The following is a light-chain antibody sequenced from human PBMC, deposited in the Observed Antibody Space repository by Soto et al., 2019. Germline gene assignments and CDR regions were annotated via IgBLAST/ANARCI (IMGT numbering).Light chain of an antibody. CDR3: QQYNNWPPWT. CDR1: QSVSNN. Sequence: ILMTQSPATLSVSPGERATLSCRASQSVSNNLAWYQQKPGQAPRLLIYDASTRATGIPARFSGSGSGTEFTLTSRGLQSEDFAVYYCQQYNNWPPWTFGQGTKVDIK. J-gene: IGKJ1*01. CDR2: DAS. V-gene: IGKV3-15*01.